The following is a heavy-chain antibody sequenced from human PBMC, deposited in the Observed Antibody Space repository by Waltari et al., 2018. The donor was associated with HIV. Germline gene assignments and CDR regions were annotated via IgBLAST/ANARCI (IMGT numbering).Heavy chain of an antibody. V-gene: IGHV3-30*18. J-gene: IGHJ4*02. Sequence: VHLVESGGGVVQPGRSLRLYCATPDHTFSSSGRPWVRQAPGKGLEWMAVISYDGGTKYYADSVKGRFIISRDNSRNTLYLQLSTLRPEDTALYFCVKAKVVSAYYYSREYWGQGTLVTVSS. CDR2: ISYDGGTK. CDR3: VKAKVVSAYYYSREY. D-gene: IGHD3-22*01. CDR1: DHTFSSSG.